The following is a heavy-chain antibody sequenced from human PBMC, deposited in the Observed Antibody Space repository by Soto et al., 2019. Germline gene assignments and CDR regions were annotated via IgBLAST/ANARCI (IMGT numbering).Heavy chain of an antibody. J-gene: IGHJ4*02. Sequence: GGSLRLACAASGFTFTRYSMNWVRQAPGKGLEWVSSISSTTNYIYYADSMKGRFTVSRDNAKNSVYLEMNSLSAEDTALYYCARESEDLTSNFDYWGQGTLVTVSS. CDR3: ARESEDLTSNFDY. CDR1: GFTFTRYS. CDR2: ISSTTNYI. V-gene: IGHV3-21*01.